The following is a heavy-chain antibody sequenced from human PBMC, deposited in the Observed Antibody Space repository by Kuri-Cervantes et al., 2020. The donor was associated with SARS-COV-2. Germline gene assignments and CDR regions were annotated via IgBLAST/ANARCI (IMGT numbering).Heavy chain of an antibody. CDR1: GFTFSSYA. CDR2: ISYDGSNK. V-gene: IGHV3-30-3*01. Sequence: GGSLRLSCAASGFTFSSYAIHWVRQAPGKGLEWVAVISYDGSNKYYADSVKGRFTISRDNSKNTLYLQMNSLRAEDTAVYYCAKEWVENDYGVAFDIWGQGTMVTVSS. CDR3: AKEWVENDYGVAFDI. J-gene: IGHJ3*02. D-gene: IGHD4-17*01.